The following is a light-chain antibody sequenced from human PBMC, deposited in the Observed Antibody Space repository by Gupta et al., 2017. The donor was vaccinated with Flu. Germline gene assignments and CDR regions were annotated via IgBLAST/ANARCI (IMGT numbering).Light chain of an antibody. CDR1: QSISIY. Sequence: DIQMTQSPSSLSASVGDRVSITCLSRQSISIYLHWFQQKPGKAPKLLIYAASRVKSGVPSRFSGSGSGTDFILTISRLQPEDFASYYCQQSYSTPRTFGQGTKVEIK. CDR2: AAS. J-gene: IGKJ1*01. V-gene: IGKV1-39*01. CDR3: QQSYSTPRT.